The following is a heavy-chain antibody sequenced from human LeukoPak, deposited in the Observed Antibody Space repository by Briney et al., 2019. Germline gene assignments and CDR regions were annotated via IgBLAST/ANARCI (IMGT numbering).Heavy chain of an antibody. Sequence: PGGTLRLSCAASGFTFSNYDMNWVRQAPGKGLEWVSGISGSGGSTYNADSVKGRFTISRDNSKNTLYLQMNSLRAEDTAVYYCAKDRDLDCWGQGTLVTVSS. CDR3: AKDRDLDC. CDR1: GFTFSNYD. D-gene: IGHD3-10*01. CDR2: ISGSGGST. J-gene: IGHJ4*02. V-gene: IGHV3-23*01.